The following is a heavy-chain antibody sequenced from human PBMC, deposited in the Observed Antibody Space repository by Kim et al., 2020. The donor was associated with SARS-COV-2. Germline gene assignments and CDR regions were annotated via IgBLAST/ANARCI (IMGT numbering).Heavy chain of an antibody. J-gene: IGHJ4*02. D-gene: IGHD6-19*01. V-gene: IGHV1-18*01. CDR3: ARGRGVQWLDFDY. Sequence: APKLQGRGTMTTDTSTSTAYMELRSLRSDDTAVYYCARGRGVQWLDFDYWGQGTLVTVSS.